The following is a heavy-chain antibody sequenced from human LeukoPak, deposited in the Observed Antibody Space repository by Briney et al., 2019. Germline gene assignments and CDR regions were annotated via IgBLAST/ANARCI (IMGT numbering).Heavy chain of an antibody. CDR2: ISGSGGST. V-gene: IGHV3-23*01. CDR3: GTPLYYYDSSGLNDY. D-gene: IGHD3-22*01. CDR1: GFTFDDYG. Sequence: GGSLRLSCAASGFTFDDYGMSWVRQAPGKGLEWVSTISGSGGSTYYGDSVKGRFTIPRDNSKNTLYLQMNSLRVDDTAMYFCGTPLYYYDSSGLNDYWGQGTLVTVSS. J-gene: IGHJ4*02.